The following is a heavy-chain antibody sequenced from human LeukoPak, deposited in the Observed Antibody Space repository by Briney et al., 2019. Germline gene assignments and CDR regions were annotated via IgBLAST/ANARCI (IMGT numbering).Heavy chain of an antibody. CDR2: INPDGSNT. J-gene: IGHJ4*02. V-gene: IGHV3-74*01. Sequence: GGSLRLSCAASGFTFSNYWMHWVRQDPGKGLVWVSYINPDGSNTNYADSVKGRFTISRDNAKNTLYLQMSSLRPEDTAVYYCAREWSQFGELPDYWGQGTLVTVSS. D-gene: IGHD3-10*01. CDR3: AREWSQFGELPDY. CDR1: GFTFSNYW.